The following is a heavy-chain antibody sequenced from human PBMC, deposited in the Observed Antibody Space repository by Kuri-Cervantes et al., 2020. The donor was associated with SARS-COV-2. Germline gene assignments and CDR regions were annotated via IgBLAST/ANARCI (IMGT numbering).Heavy chain of an antibody. CDR2: ISWNSGSI. J-gene: IGHJ6*03. Sequence: GGSLRLSCAASGFTFDDYAMHWVRQAPGKGLEWVSGISWNSGSIGYADSVKGRFTISRDNAKNSLYLQMNSLRAEDMALYYCAKGGERYCSSTSCPYYYYMDVWGKGTTVTVSS. D-gene: IGHD2-2*01. CDR1: GFTFDDYA. CDR3: AKGGERYCSSTSCPYYYYMDV. V-gene: IGHV3-9*03.